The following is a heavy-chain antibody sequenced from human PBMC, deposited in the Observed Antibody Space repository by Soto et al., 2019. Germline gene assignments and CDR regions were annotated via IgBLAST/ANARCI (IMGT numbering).Heavy chain of an antibody. V-gene: IGHV1-69*02. CDR1: GGTFSSYT. CDR2: IIPILGIA. J-gene: IGHJ5*02. Sequence: QVQLVQSGAEVKKPGSSVKVSCKASGGTFSSYTISWVRQAPGQGLEWMGRIIPILGIANYAQKFQGRVTITADKSTSTAYMELSSLRSEDTAVYYCARVDKWLHGFQFDPWGQGTLVTVSS. CDR3: ARVDKWLHGFQFDP. D-gene: IGHD6-19*01.